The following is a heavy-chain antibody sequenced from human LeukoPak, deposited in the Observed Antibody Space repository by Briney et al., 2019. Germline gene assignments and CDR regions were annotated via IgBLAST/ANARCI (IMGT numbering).Heavy chain of an antibody. V-gene: IGHV4-61*02. J-gene: IGHJ6*03. D-gene: IGHD3-10*01. CDR2: IYTSGST. Sequence: SQTLSLTCTVSGGSLSSGSYYWSWTRQPAGKGLEWIGRIYTSGSTNYNPSLKSRVTISVDTSKNQFSLKLSSVTAADTAVYYCARTIWFGELYYYYYMDVWGKGATVTISS. CDR3: ARTIWFGELYYYYYMDV. CDR1: GGSLSSGSYY.